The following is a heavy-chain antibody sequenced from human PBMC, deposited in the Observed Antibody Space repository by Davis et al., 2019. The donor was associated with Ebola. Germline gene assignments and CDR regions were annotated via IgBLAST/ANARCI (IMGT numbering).Heavy chain of an antibody. CDR2: LSATGSHS. Sequence: PGGSLRLSCAASGFTFSSYWMSWVRQAPGKGLEWVSTLSATGSHSYYADSVRGRFTISRDNSKSTLYLQMSSLRDEDTAVYHCAKQGSWNYWDWGQGTLLTVSS. CDR3: AKQGSWNYWD. J-gene: IGHJ4*02. D-gene: IGHD6-13*01. CDR1: GFTFSSYW. V-gene: IGHV3-23*01.